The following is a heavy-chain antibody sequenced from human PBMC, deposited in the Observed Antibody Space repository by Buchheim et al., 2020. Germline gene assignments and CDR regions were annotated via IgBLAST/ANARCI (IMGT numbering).Heavy chain of an antibody. V-gene: IGHV3-48*03. Sequence: EVQLVESGGGLVQPGGSLRLSCATSGFIFSTYEMNWVRQAPGKGLEWISHISTTSNVIYYADSVKGRFTISRDNAKNSLYLQMDRLRVDDTAVYYCATVRNNGFDYWGQGIL. CDR2: ISTTSNVI. J-gene: IGHJ4*02. CDR1: GFIFSTYE. CDR3: ATVRNNGFDY. D-gene: IGHD1-14*01.